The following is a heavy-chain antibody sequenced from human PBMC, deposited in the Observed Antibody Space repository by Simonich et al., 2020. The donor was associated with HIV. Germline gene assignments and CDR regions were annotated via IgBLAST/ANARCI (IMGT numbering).Heavy chain of an antibody. D-gene: IGHD4-4*01. CDR1: GGSISSYY. V-gene: IGHV4-59*01. CDR3: ARVGVTPYYYYGMDV. J-gene: IGHJ6*02. CDR2: IYYSGST. Sequence: QVQLQESGPGLVKPSETLSLTCTVSGGSISSYYWSWIRQPPGKGLEWIGYIYYSGSTNYNPSPKSRVTISVDTSKNQFSLKLSSVTAADTAVYYCARVGVTPYYYYGMDVWGQGTKVTVSS.